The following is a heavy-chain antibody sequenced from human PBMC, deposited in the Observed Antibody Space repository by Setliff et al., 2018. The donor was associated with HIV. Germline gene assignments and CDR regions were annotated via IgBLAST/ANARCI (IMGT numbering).Heavy chain of an antibody. CDR2: ISAYNGNT. V-gene: IGHV1-18*01. Sequence: ASVKVSCKASGYTFTSYGISWVRQAPGQGLEWMGWISAYNGNTNYAQRLQGRVTMTTDTSTSTAYIELSSLRSEDTAVYYCARDGGDTAMVSYYYYYYMDVWGKGTTVTVS. CDR1: GYTFTSYG. D-gene: IGHD5-18*01. CDR3: ARDGGDTAMVSYYYYYYMDV. J-gene: IGHJ6*03.